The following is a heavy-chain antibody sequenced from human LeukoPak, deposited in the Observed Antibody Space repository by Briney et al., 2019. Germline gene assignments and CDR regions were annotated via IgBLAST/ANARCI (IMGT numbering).Heavy chain of an antibody. D-gene: IGHD3-3*01. V-gene: IGHV3-74*01. J-gene: IGHJ4*02. Sequence: GGSLRLSCAASGFTFSSYWMHWVRQAPGKGLVWVSRINSDGSSTSYADSVKGRFTISRDNAKNTLYLQVNSLTAEDTAVYYCARAGVDTSGYYYQGFDYWGQGTLVTVPS. CDR3: ARAGVDTSGYYYQGFDY. CDR1: GFTFSSYW. CDR2: INSDGSST.